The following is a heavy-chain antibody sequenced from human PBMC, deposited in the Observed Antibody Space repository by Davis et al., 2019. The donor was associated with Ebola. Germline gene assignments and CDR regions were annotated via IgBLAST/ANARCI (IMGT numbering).Heavy chain of an antibody. CDR3: ARGSYGDFFDY. Sequence: SETLSLTCTVSGGSISSYYWSWIRQPPGQGLEWIGYIYYSGSTNYNPSLKSRVTISVDTSKNQFSLKLSSVTAADTAVYYCARGSYGDFFDYWGQGTLVTVSS. V-gene: IGHV4-59*01. J-gene: IGHJ4*02. CDR1: GGSISSYY. CDR2: IYYSGST. D-gene: IGHD4-17*01.